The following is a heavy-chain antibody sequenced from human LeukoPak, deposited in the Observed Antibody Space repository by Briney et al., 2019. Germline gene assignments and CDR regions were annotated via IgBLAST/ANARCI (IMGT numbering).Heavy chain of an antibody. J-gene: IGHJ4*02. CDR2: IYTSGST. D-gene: IGHD1-1*01. CDR1: RYSITSGYY. Sequence: SETLSLTCSVSRYSITSGYYWSWIRQPAGKGLEWIGRIYTSGSTNYNPSLKSRVTISVDTSKNQFSLKLSSVTAADTAVYYCARVPYSTDWTYYFDYWGQGTLVTVSS. CDR3: ARVPYSTDWTYYFDY. V-gene: IGHV4-61*02.